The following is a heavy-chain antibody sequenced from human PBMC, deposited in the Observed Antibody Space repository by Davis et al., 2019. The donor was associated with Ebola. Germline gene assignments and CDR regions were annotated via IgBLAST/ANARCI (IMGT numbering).Heavy chain of an antibody. CDR2: INPNSGGT. V-gene: IGHV1-2*02. Sequence: ASVKVSCKASGYTFASYEINWVRQATGQGLEWMGWINPNSGGTNYAQKFQGRVTMTADTSTSTAYMELRSLRSDDTAVYYCARVGLMWYFDLWGRGTLVTVSS. D-gene: IGHD2-8*01. CDR3: ARVGLMWYFDL. J-gene: IGHJ2*01. CDR1: GYTFASYE.